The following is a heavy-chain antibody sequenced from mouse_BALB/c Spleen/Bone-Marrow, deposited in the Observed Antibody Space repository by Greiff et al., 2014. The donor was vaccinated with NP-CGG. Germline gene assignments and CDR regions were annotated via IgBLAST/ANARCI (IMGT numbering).Heavy chain of an antibody. CDR3: AKHDTTVVADY. CDR1: GFSLTDYG. J-gene: IGHJ2*01. CDR2: IWGGGIT. V-gene: IGHV2-6-5*01. D-gene: IGHD1-1*01. Sequence: VNLVESGPGLVAPSQSLSITCTVSGFSLTDYGVSWIRQPPGKGLEWLGVIWGGGITYYNSTLKSRLSISKDSSKSQVFLKMNSLQTDDTAMYYCAKHDTTVVADYWGQGTTLTVSS.